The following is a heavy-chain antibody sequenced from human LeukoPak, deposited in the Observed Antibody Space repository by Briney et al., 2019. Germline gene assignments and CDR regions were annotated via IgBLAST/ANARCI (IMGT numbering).Heavy chain of an antibody. CDR1: RFTFSSYS. J-gene: IGHJ6*02. CDR2: IGPGGCSI. Sequence: GSLRLSCATYRFTFSSYSMNWVRQAPGKGLEWVSSIGPGGCSIFYAHSVKGRFTISRDNAKNSLYLQMNSLRAEDTAVYYCARDGYYYGSGSNYYYGMDVWGQGTTVTVSS. D-gene: IGHD3-10*01. V-gene: IGHV3-21*01. CDR3: ARDGYYYGSGSNYYYGMDV.